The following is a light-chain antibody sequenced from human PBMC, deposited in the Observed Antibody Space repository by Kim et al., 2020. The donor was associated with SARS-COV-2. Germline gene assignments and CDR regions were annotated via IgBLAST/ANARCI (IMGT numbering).Light chain of an antibody. CDR3: KSRDSSGKVV. V-gene: IGLV3-19*01. CDR1: SLRQYY. J-gene: IGLJ2*01. Sequence: SSELTQDPAVSVALGQTVRITCQGDSLRQYYATWYQQKPGQAPVLVIYWKNNRPSGIPDRFSGSTSGNTASLPITWAQAEEEADYYCKSRDSSGKVVFGGGTQLTFL. CDR2: WKN.